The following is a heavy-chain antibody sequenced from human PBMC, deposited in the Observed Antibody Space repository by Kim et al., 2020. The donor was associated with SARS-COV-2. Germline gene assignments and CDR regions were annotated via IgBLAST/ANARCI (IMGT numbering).Heavy chain of an antibody. D-gene: IGHD2-15*01. V-gene: IGHV3-9*01. CDR2: ISWNSGSI. CDR3: AISLCSGGSCYDYYGMD. J-gene: IGHJ6*01. CDR1: GFTFDDYA. Sequence: GGSLRLSCAASGFTFDDYAMHWVRQAPGKGLEWVSGISWNSGSIGYADSVKGRFTISRDNAKNSLYLQMNSLRAEDTALYYCAISLCSGGSCYDYYGMD.